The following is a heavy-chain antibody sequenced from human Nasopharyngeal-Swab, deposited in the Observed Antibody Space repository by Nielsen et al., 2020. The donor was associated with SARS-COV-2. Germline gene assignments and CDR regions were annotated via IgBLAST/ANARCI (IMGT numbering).Heavy chain of an antibody. CDR2: VSHGGGT. CDR1: GGSFSGHQ. CDR3: AKSIAPRLNFYFDS. D-gene: IGHD6-6*01. Sequence: SETLSLTCAVYGGSFSGHQWSWVRQPPGKGLEWIGEVSHGGGTNYNPSLKSRVTLSVDPSQNLFSLKLSSVTAADTAVYYCAKSIAPRLNFYFDSWGQGTLVTATS. V-gene: IGHV4-34*01. J-gene: IGHJ4*02.